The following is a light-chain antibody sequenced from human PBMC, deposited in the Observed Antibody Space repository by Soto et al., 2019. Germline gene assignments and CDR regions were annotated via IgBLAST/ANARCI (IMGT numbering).Light chain of an antibody. V-gene: IGKV1-39*01. Sequence: DIQMTHSPSSLSASIGDRVTITCRAGQSISNYLNWYQQKPGKAPKLLIYAASSLQSGVPSRFSGSGSGTDFTLTISSLQPEDFATYYCQQSYSTPRTFGQGTKLEIK. J-gene: IGKJ2*01. CDR2: AAS. CDR3: QQSYSTPRT. CDR1: QSISNY.